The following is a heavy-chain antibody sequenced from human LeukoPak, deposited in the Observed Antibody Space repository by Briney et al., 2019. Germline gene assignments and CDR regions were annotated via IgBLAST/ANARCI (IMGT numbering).Heavy chain of an antibody. J-gene: IGHJ4*01. Sequence: GGSLRLSCAASGFTFNTQSMNWARQAPGKGLEWLSAISSSGGHIYYAGSVQGRFTISRDDAKESVYLQLNSLRAEDTAVYYCARGLGWITPGAPYFDLWGHGTLVTVSS. CDR1: GFTFNTQS. D-gene: IGHD5-12*01. V-gene: IGHV3-21*01. CDR3: ARGLGWITPGAPYFDL. CDR2: ISSSGGHI.